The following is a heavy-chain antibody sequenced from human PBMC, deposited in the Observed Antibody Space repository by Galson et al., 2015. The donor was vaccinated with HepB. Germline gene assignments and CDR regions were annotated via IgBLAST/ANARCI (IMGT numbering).Heavy chain of an antibody. CDR3: AHRLLYADSSGYYYGSSHAFDI. Sequence: SVKVSCKASGYTFSTYSITWVRQAPGQGLEWMGWISPYNRDTKYARKFQGRVTMTTDTFTSTAYMELRSLRSDDTATYYCAHRLLYADSSGYYYGSSHAFDIWGQGTMVTVSS. J-gene: IGHJ3*02. V-gene: IGHV1-18*01. D-gene: IGHD3-22*01. CDR2: ISPYNRDT. CDR1: GYTFSTYS.